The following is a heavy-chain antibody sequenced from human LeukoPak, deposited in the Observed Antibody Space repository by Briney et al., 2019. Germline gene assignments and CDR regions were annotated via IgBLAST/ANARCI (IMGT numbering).Heavy chain of an antibody. CDR2: ISWNSGSI. Sequence: GGSLRLSCAASGFTFDDYAMHWVRQAPGKGLEWVSGISWNSGSIGYADSVKGRFTISRDNAKNSLYLQMNSLRAEDTVVYYCAKTRGSGPFDYWGQGTLVTVSS. D-gene: IGHD3-10*01. CDR1: GFTFDDYA. V-gene: IGHV3-9*01. CDR3: AKTRGSGPFDY. J-gene: IGHJ4*02.